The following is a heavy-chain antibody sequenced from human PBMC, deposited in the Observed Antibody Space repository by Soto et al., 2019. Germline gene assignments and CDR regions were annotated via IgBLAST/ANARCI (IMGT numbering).Heavy chain of an antibody. J-gene: IGHJ4*02. Sequence: QVQLQESGPGLVTSSETLSLTCAVSGYSISSGYSWGWIRQPPAKGLEWIGTIYHSGSTYYNSSLQSRVNISVESSRNPVRLRLSYVTAADTAVDYCARDSGDSLYYCDYWGQGTLVTFSS. CDR3: ARDSGDSLYYCDY. CDR2: IYHSGST. V-gene: IGHV4-38-2*01. D-gene: IGHD1-26*01. CDR1: GYSISSGYS.